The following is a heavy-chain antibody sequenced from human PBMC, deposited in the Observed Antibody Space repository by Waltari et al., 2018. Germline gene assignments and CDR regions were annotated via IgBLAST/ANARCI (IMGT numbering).Heavy chain of an antibody. D-gene: IGHD2-2*01. J-gene: IGHJ6*02. CDR1: GYSISSGYY. CDR3: ARDLIVVVPAAIPFYYYYGMDV. CDR2: IYHSGST. V-gene: IGHV4-38-2*02. Sequence: QVQLQESGPGLVKPSENLSLTCAVSGYSISSGYYCGWIRQPPGKGLAWIGSIYHSGSTYYNPSVKSRVNISVDTSKNQFSLKLSSVTAADTAVYYCARDLIVVVPAAIPFYYYYGMDVWGQGTTVTVSS.